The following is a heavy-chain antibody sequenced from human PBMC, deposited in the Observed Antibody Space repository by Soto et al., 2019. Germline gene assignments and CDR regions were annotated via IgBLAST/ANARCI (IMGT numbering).Heavy chain of an antibody. CDR1: GFTFSSYA. D-gene: IGHD2-2*02. J-gene: IGHJ6*03. Sequence: GGSLRLSCAASGFTFSSYAMSWVRQAPGKGLEWVSAISGSGGSTYYADSVKGRFTISRDNSKKPLYLQMNSLRAEDTAVYYCAKDLRVRDIVVVPAAIPHYYYYMDVWGKGTTVTVSS. CDR3: AKDLRVRDIVVVPAAIPHYYYYMDV. V-gene: IGHV3-23*01. CDR2: ISGSGGST.